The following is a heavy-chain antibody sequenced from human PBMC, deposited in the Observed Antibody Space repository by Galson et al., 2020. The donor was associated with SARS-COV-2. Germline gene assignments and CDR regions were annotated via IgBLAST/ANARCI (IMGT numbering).Heavy chain of an antibody. CDR3: ARDEDGYNDV. Sequence: GESLKISCAASGFRISRNWMSWVRQAPGKGLQWVANINQDGTDRYYLDSVKGRFTISSDNAKNSVYLQMNNLRADDTAVYYCARDEDGYNDVWGQGTLVAVSS. J-gene: IGHJ4*02. D-gene: IGHD5-12*01. CDR2: INQDGTDR. V-gene: IGHV3-7*01. CDR1: GFRISRNW.